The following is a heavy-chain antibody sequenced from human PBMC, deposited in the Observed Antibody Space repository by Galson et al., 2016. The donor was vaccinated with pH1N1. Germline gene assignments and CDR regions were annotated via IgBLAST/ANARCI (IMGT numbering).Heavy chain of an antibody. CDR1: GFTFSSYG. Sequence: SLRLSCAASGFTFSSYGVHWVRQAPGKGLEWVAVIWYDGSNKYYADSVKGRFTISRDNSKNTLYLQMNSLRAEDTAVYYCARVGAAAGGSFEYWGQGTLVTVSS. V-gene: IGHV3-33*01. CDR3: ARVGAAAGGSFEY. D-gene: IGHD2-15*01. J-gene: IGHJ4*02. CDR2: IWYDGSNK.